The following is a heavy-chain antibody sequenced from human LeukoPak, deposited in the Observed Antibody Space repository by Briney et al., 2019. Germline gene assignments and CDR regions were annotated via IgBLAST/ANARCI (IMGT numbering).Heavy chain of an antibody. Sequence: GESLKISCKGSGYSFTSYWIGWVRQMPGKGLEWMGIIYPGDSDTRYSPSFQGQVTISADKSISTAYLQWSSLKASDTAMYYCASSIVVVTAIHDAFDIWGQGTMVTVSS. CDR1: GYSFTSYW. D-gene: IGHD2-21*02. J-gene: IGHJ3*02. V-gene: IGHV5-51*01. CDR2: IYPGDSDT. CDR3: ASSIVVVTAIHDAFDI.